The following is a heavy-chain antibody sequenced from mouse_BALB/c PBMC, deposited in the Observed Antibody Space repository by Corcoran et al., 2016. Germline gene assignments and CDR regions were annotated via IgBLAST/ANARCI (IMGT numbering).Heavy chain of an antibody. CDR3: ARWDGSRDY. CDR1: GYTFTSYV. Sequence: EVQLKQSGPGLVKPGASVKMSCKASGYTFTSYVMHWVKEKSGQGLEWIGYINPYNDGSKYNEKFKGKATLTSDKSSSTAYMELSSLTSEDSAVYYCARWDGSRDYWGQGTTLTVSS. D-gene: IGHD4-1*01. V-gene: IGHV1S136*01. CDR2: INPYNDGS. J-gene: IGHJ2*01.